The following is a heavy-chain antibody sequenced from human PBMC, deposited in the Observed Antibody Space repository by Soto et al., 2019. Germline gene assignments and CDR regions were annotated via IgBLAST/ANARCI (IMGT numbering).Heavy chain of an antibody. J-gene: IGHJ4*02. CDR2: IYYDESDK. CDR1: GFYLSSSG. CDR3: ARDLSPYSKYYDILTGYNYFDY. Sequence: GGSLRLSCAASGFYLSSSGMHWVRQAPGKGLEWVAVIYYDESDKVYSDSVRGRFTISRDNAKNSLYLQMNSLRAEDTAVYYCARDLSPYSKYYDILTGYNYFDYWGQGTLVTVSS. V-gene: IGHV3-33*01. D-gene: IGHD3-9*01.